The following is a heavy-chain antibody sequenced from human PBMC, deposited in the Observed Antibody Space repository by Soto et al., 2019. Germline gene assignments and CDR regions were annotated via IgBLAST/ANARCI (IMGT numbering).Heavy chain of an antibody. CDR1: GYSFTGNS. CDR3: ARGPVVPAAKPTNNWFDP. D-gene: IGHD2-2*01. J-gene: IGHJ5*02. CDR2: INAGNGNT. V-gene: IGHV1-3*01. Sequence: GASVKVSCKASGYSFTGNSIHWVRQAPGQGLELMGWINAGNGNTKYSQKFQGRVTITRDTSASTAYMELSSLRSEDTAVYYCARGPVVPAAKPTNNWFDPWGQGTLVTVSS.